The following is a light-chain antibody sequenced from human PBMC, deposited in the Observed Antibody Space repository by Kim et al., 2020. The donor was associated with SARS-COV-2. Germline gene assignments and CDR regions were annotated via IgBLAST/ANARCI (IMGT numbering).Light chain of an antibody. CDR1: QDISTH. J-gene: IGKJ2*01. Sequence: VSGGDRFTITCQASQDISTHLSWFQLKPGKAHKLLIYDASHLETGVPSRFRGSGSGTDYTFTISSLRPEDIATYYCQQYDDLPYTFGQGTKLEIK. V-gene: IGKV1-33*01. CDR2: DAS. CDR3: QQYDDLPYT.